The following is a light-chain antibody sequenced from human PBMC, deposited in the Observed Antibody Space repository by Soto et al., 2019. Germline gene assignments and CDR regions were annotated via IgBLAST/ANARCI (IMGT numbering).Light chain of an antibody. Sequence: EIVLTQSPGTLSLSPGERATLSCRASQSVSSSYLAWYQQKPGQAPRLLIYGASSRATGIPDRFSGSGSGTDFTLTISRLEPEDFEVYYCQQYGGSPLFTFGPGTKVDIK. V-gene: IGKV3-20*01. CDR2: GAS. CDR1: QSVSSSY. J-gene: IGKJ3*01. CDR3: QQYGGSPLFT.